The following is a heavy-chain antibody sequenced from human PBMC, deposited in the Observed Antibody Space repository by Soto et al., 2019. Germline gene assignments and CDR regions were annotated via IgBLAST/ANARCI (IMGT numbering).Heavy chain of an antibody. CDR1: GFTFSDYG. CDR3: ARDDSAPQWPTFDS. CDR2: IWPDGNNK. D-gene: IGHD6-19*01. J-gene: IGHJ4*02. V-gene: IGHV3-33*01. Sequence: QVQLVESGGGVVQPGRSLRLSCAASGFTFSDYGMHWVRQAPGKGLEWVALIWPDGNNKYYADSVKGRFTISRDNSKNTLYLQLNSLGADDAAIYYCARDDSAPQWPTFDSWGQGTLVTVS.